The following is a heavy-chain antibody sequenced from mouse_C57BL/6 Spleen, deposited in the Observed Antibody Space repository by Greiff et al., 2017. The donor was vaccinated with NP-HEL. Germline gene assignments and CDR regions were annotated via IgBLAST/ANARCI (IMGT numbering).Heavy chain of an antibody. CDR1: GYAFSSSW. J-gene: IGHJ3*01. V-gene: IGHV1-82*01. CDR3: ARGDDYAWFAY. D-gene: IGHD2-4*01. Sequence: VQLQQSGPELVKPGASVKISCKASGYAFSSSWMNWVKQRPGKGLEWIGRIYPGDGDTNYNGKFKGKATLTADKSSSTAYMQLSSLTSEDSAVYCCARGDDYAWFAYWGQGTLVTVSA. CDR2: IYPGDGDT.